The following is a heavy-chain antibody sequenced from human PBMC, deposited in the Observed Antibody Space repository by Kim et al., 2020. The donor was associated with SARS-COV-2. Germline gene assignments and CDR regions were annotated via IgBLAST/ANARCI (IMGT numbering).Heavy chain of an antibody. D-gene: IGHD2-15*01. CDR3: ARGDRGFDFDF. V-gene: IGHV3-33*05. J-gene: IGHJ4*02. Sequence: GGSLRLSCAASGFTFSSYGMHWVCQAPGKGLEWVAFISKDGSNKYYADSVKGRFTISRDNFNTTLYLQMNSLRAEDTAVYYCARGDRGFDFDFWGQGTLVTVSS. CDR1: GFTFSSYG. CDR2: ISKDGSNK.